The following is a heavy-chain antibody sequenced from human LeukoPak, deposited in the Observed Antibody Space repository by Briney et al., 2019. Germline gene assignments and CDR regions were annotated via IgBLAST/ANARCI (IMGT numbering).Heavy chain of an antibody. CDR1: GASISTYY. J-gene: IGHJ3*02. D-gene: IGHD6-6*01. CDR3: ATVSSSSLGAGAFDI. CDR2: IYTSGST. Sequence: SETMSLTCSVSGASISTYYWCWIRQPAGKGLEWIGRIYTSGSTNYNPSLKSRVTMSVDTSKNQFSLKLSSVTAADTPVYYCATVSSSSLGAGAFDIWGQGTMVSVSS. V-gene: IGHV4-4*07.